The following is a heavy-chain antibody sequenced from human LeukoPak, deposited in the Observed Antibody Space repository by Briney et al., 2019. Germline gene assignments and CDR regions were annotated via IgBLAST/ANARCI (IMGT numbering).Heavy chain of an antibody. D-gene: IGHD2-21*02. CDR3: ARENPATARLFDY. CDR2: IYSGGST. CDR1: GFIVSSNY. V-gene: IGHV3-53*01. Sequence: GGSLRLSCAASGFIVSSNYMSWVRQAPGKGLQWVSVIYSGGSTYYADSVKDRFTISTDNSKNTLYLQMNSLRAEDTAVYYCARENPATARLFDYWGQGTQGTVSS. J-gene: IGHJ4*01.